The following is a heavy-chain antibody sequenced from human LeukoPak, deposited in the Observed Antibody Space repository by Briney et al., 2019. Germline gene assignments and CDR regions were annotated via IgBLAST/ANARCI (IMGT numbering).Heavy chain of an antibody. CDR1: GFTFSDYC. J-gene: IGHJ4*02. Sequence: GGSLRLSCAASGFTFSDYCMGWTRQAPGKGLEWVSYITSSGSNMYYADSMKGRFTISRDNSKNTLYLQMNSLRAEDTAVYYCAKDTRTGYSGYDYVFDYWGQGTLVTVSS. CDR3: AKDTRTGYSGYDYVFDY. D-gene: IGHD5-12*01. V-gene: IGHV3-11*01. CDR2: ITSSGSNM.